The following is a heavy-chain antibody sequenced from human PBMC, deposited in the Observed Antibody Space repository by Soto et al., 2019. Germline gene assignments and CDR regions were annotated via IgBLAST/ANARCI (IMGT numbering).Heavy chain of an antibody. CDR1: GYTYTRYG. CDR3: AILLAVVHIPTRDY. V-gene: IGHV1-18*01. Sequence: ASLKGSCKDSGYTYTRYGMIWVRQAPGQGLEWMGWISAYNGNTNYEQKLQGRVTMTTDTSTSTAYMELRSLRSEDTVVYYCAILLAVVHIPTRDYWGPGSLVTVSS. J-gene: IGHJ4*02. D-gene: IGHD6-19*01. CDR2: ISAYNGNT.